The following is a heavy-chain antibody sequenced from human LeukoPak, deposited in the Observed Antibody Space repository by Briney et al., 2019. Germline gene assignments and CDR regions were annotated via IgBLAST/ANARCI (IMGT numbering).Heavy chain of an antibody. Sequence: GGSLRLSCAASGFTFSSYGMRWVRQAPGKGLEWVAVISYDGSNKYYADSVKGRFTISRDNSKNTLYLQMNSLRAEDTAVYYCAKVVAAAGTGYWGQGTLVTVSS. D-gene: IGHD6-13*01. CDR3: AKVVAAAGTGY. CDR1: GFTFSSYG. J-gene: IGHJ4*02. CDR2: ISYDGSNK. V-gene: IGHV3-30*18.